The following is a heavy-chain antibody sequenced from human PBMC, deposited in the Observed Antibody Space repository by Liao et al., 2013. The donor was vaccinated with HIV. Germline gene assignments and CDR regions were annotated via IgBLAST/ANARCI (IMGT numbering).Heavy chain of an antibody. D-gene: IGHD7-27*01. CDR1: GGSISGYY. CDR3: ARRRKGDWGYIDL. J-gene: IGHJ2*01. CDR2: IHTTGNT. V-gene: IGHV4-4*07. Sequence: QVQLQESGPGLVKPSETLSLTCTVSGGSISGYYWSWIRQPAGRGLEWIGQIHTTGNTNYSPSLKSRLSMSVETSKNQISLRLSSLTAADTAVYYCARRRKGDWGYIDLWGRGTLVTVSS.